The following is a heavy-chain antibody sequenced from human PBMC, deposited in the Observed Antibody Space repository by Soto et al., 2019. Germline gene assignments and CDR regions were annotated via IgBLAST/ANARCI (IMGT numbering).Heavy chain of an antibody. V-gene: IGHV3-11*05. CDR1: GFTFSDYY. D-gene: IGHD6-13*01. CDR3: ASDSSSSAFDI. CDR2: ISSSSSYT. J-gene: IGHJ3*02. Sequence: QVQLVESGGGLVKPGGSLRLSCAASGFTFSDYYMSWIRQAPGKGLEWVSYISSSSSYTNYADSVKGRFTISRDNAKNSLYLQMNSLRAADTAVYYCASDSSSSAFDIWGQGTMVTVSS.